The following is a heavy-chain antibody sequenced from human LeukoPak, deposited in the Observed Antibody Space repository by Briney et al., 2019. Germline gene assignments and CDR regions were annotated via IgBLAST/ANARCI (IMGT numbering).Heavy chain of an antibody. CDR2: IIPIFGTA. CDR1: GGTFSSYA. CDR3: ARDREQQLGSSWFDP. J-gene: IGHJ5*02. Sequence: ASVKVSCKASGGTFSSYAISWVRQAPGQGLEWMGGIIPIFGTANYAQKFQGRVTITADESTSTAYMELSSLRSEDTAVYYCARDREQQLGSSWFDPWGQGTLVTVSS. V-gene: IGHV1-69*13. D-gene: IGHD6-13*01.